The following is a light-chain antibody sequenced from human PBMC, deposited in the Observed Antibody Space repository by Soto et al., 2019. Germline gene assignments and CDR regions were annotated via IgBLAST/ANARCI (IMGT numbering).Light chain of an antibody. CDR3: QQYGSSSPWT. Sequence: DIQMTQSPSTLSASVGDRVTITCRASQSFSSWLAWYQQKPGRAPKLLIYKASSLETGVPSRFSGSGSGTEFTLIISSLQPDDFASYYYQQYGSSSPWTFGQGTKVETK. CDR1: QSFSSW. J-gene: IGKJ1*01. V-gene: IGKV1-5*03. CDR2: KAS.